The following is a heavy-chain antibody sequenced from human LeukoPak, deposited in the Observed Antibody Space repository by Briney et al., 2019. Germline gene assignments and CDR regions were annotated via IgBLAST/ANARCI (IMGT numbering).Heavy chain of an antibody. J-gene: IGHJ3*02. V-gene: IGHV3-7*01. CDR3: ARLKSTVPFDAFDI. D-gene: IGHD3-10*01. CDR2: IKQDGSEK. Sequence: GGSLRLSCAASGLSVSGYWLTWVRQAPGKGLEWVANIKQDGSEKNYVDSVKGRFTISRDNADNSLYLEMNSLRAEDTAVYYCARLKSTVPFDAFDIWGQGTMVTVSS. CDR1: GLSVSGYW.